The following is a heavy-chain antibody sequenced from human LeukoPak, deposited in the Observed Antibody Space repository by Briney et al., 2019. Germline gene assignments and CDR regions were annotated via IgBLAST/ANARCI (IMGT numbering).Heavy chain of an antibody. CDR3: ARGYNGGYSGYDL. J-gene: IGHJ4*02. CDR2: IGTAGDT. CDR1: GSTFSSYD. Sequence: GGSLRLSCAASGSTFSSYDMHWVRQATGKGLEWVSVIGTAGDTYYPGSVKGRFTISRENAKNSLYLQMNSLRAGDTAVYYCARGYNGGYSGYDLWGQGTLVSVSS. V-gene: IGHV3-13*01. D-gene: IGHD5-12*01.